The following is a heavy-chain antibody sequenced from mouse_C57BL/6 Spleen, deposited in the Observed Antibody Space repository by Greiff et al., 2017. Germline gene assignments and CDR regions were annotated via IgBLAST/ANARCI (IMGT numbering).Heavy chain of an antibody. CDR3: ARSELLDY. J-gene: IGHJ2*01. V-gene: IGHV1-82*01. CDR1: GYAFSSSW. Sequence: QVQLQQSGPELVKPGASVKISCKASGYAFSSSWMNWVKQRPGKGLEWIGRIYPGDGDTNYNGKFEGKATLTADKSSSTAYMQLSSLTSEDSAVYFCARSELLDYWGQGTTLTVSS. CDR2: IYPGDGDT.